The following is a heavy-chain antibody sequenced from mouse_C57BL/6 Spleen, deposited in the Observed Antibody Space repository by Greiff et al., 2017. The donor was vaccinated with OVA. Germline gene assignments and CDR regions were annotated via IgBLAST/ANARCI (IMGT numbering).Heavy chain of an antibody. CDR1: GFTFSSYG. CDR2: ISSGGSYT. Sequence: EVKLVESGGDLVKPGGSLKLSCAASGFTFSSYGMSWVRQTPDKRLEWVATISSGGSYTYYPDSVKGRFTISRDNAKNTLYLQMSSLKSEDTAMYYCARQGTTDFDYWGQGTTLTVSS. CDR3: ARQGTTDFDY. V-gene: IGHV5-6*02. J-gene: IGHJ2*01. D-gene: IGHD1-1*01.